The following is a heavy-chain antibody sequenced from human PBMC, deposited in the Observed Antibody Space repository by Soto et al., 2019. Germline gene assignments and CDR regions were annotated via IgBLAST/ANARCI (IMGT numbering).Heavy chain of an antibody. J-gene: IGHJ6*02. CDR3: AKNGHPPYYYYGMDV. CDR2: ISGYNGDT. Sequence: QGQLVQSGAEVKQPGASVKVSCKASGYRFSTYGISWVRQAPGQGLEWMGWISGYNGDTNYAQKFQGRVTMTIDTSTTTAYLELRRLTYDDTAVYFCAKNGHPPYYYYGMDVWGQGTTVTVSS. V-gene: IGHV1-18*01. CDR1: GYRFSTYG. D-gene: IGHD2-8*01.